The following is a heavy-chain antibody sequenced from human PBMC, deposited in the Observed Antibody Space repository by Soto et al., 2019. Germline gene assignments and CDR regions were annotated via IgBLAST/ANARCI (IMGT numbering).Heavy chain of an antibody. CDR3: AKPPNYYDGSGNSS. Sequence: GGSLRLSCAASGFSFSSYVMSWVRQAPGQGLEWVSAITGSGGSTYYADSVKGRFTISRDNSKNTLFLQMNSLGAEDTAVYYCAKPPNYYDGSGNSSSGQGTLVTVST. J-gene: IGHJ5*02. D-gene: IGHD3-22*01. CDR1: GFSFSSYV. V-gene: IGHV3-23*01. CDR2: ITGSGGST.